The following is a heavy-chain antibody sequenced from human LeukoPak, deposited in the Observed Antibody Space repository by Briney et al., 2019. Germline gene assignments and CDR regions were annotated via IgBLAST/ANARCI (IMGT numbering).Heavy chain of an antibody. CDR2: ISSDGINK. D-gene: IGHD6-19*01. J-gene: IGHJ4*02. CDR1: GFTFNSYA. V-gene: IGHV3-30-3*01. CDR3: ASLIAVTGYFDF. Sequence: GRSLRLSCAASGFTFNSYAIHWVRQTPGKGLEWGAVISSDGINKDYADSVKGRFTISRDNSKNTLYLQMNSLRVEDTAVYYCASLIAVTGYFDFWGQGTLVTVSS.